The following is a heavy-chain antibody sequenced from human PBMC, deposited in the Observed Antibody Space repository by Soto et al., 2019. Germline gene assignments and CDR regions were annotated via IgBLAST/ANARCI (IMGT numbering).Heavy chain of an antibody. Sequence: VASVKVSCKASGGTFSSYAISWVRQAPGQGLEWMGGIIPIFGTANYAQKFQGRVTITADESTSTAYMELSSLRSEDTAVYYCARHSNRYSSGWYFDYWGQGTLVTVSS. V-gene: IGHV1-69*13. J-gene: IGHJ4*02. D-gene: IGHD6-19*01. CDR1: GGTFSSYA. CDR3: ARHSNRYSSGWYFDY. CDR2: IIPIFGTA.